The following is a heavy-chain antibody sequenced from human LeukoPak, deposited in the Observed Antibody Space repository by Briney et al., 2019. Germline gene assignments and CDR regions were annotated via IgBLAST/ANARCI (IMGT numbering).Heavy chain of an antibody. CDR3: ARVHCSSTSCDPAPDP. V-gene: IGHV1-18*01. J-gene: IGHJ5*02. CDR1: GYTFTSYG. Sequence: GASVKVSCKASGYTFTSYGISWVRQAPGQGLEWMGWISAYNGNTNYAQKLQGRVTMTTDTSTSTAYMELRSLRSDDTAVYYCARVHCSSTSCDPAPDPWGQGTLVTVSS. D-gene: IGHD2-2*01. CDR2: ISAYNGNT.